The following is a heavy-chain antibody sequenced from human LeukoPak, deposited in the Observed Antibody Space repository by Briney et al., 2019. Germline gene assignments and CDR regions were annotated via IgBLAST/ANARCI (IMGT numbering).Heavy chain of an antibody. Sequence: SETLSLTCTVSGGSMSSYYWIWIRQPPGKGLEWIGYIYYSGSTNYNPSLKSRVTISVDTSKNQFSLKLSSVTAADTAVYYCARYYYGSGSYENWFDPWGQGTLVTVSS. CDR3: ARYYYGSGSYENWFDP. D-gene: IGHD3-10*01. CDR1: GGSMSSYY. V-gene: IGHV4-59*01. J-gene: IGHJ5*02. CDR2: IYYSGST.